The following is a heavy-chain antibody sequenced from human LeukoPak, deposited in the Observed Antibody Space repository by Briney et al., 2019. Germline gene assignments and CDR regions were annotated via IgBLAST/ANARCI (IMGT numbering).Heavy chain of an antibody. CDR3: ARDYGDYVGYAFDI. CDR1: GFTFSSYE. Sequence: AGGSLRLSCAASGFTFSSYEMNWVRQAPGKGLEWVSYISSSGSTIYYADSVKGRFTISRDNAKNSLYLQMNSLRAEDTAVYYCARDYGDYVGYAFDIWGQGTMVTVSS. D-gene: IGHD4-17*01. V-gene: IGHV3-48*03. J-gene: IGHJ3*02. CDR2: ISSSGSTI.